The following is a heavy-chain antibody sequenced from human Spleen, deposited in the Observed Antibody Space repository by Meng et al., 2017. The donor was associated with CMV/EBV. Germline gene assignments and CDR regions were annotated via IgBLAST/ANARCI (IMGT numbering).Heavy chain of an antibody. CDR2: IKSKTDGGTT. CDR1: GFIFSNYG. Sequence: GESLKISCGASGFIFSNYGMHWVRQAPGKGLEWVGRIKSKTDGGTTDYAAPVKGRFTISRDDSKNTLYLQMDSLKTEDTAVYYCTTGVLIGTGTAFDIWGQGTMVTVSS. V-gene: IGHV3-15*01. J-gene: IGHJ3*02. CDR3: TTGVLIGTGTAFDI. D-gene: IGHD2-8*02.